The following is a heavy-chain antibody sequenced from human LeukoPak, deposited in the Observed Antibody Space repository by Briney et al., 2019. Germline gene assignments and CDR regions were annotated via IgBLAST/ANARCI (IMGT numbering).Heavy chain of an antibody. CDR1: GITFSSFG. Sequence: PGGSLRLSCVASGITFSSFGMHWVRQAPGKGLEWVAFIWFDGGNEYYTDSVKGRFTISRDNSKKTLYLQMNSLRAEDTAVYYCARDSPVTAGPFDPWGQGTLVTVSS. CDR3: ARDSPVTAGPFDP. CDR2: IWFDGGNE. V-gene: IGHV3-33*01. J-gene: IGHJ5*02. D-gene: IGHD4-11*01.